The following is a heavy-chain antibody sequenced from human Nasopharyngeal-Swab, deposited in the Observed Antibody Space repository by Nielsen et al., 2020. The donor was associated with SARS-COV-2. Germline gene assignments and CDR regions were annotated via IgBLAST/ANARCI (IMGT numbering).Heavy chain of an antibody. Sequence: GGSLRLSCEASGFTVSSNYMTWVRQAPGKGLEWVSYISSSGSTIFYADSVKGRFTISRDNTKNSLYLQMNSLRAEDTAVYYCASERTPLAATGTLDYWGQGTLVTVSS. CDR2: ISSSGSTI. CDR3: ASERTPLAATGTLDY. CDR1: GFTVSSNY. J-gene: IGHJ4*02. V-gene: IGHV3-11*04. D-gene: IGHD6-13*01.